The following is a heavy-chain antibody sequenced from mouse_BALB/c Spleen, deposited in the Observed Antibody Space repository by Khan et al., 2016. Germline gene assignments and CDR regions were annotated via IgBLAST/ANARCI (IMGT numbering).Heavy chain of an antibody. CDR1: GYSITSHYS. J-gene: IGHJ2*01. CDR3: AGSSSGYWYYFDY. Sequence: EVKLLESGPDLVKPSQSVSLTCTVTGYSITSHYSWHWIRHFPGNKVEWMGYIHYSGSTDYNPSLKSRNSITRDTAKNQFFLHLNSVTTEDTATYYCAGSSSGYWYYFDYWGQGTTLTVSS. D-gene: IGHD3-1*01. V-gene: IGHV3-1*02. CDR2: IHYSGST.